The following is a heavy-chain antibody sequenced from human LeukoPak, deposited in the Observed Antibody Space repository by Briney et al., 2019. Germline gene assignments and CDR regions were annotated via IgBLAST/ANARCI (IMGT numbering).Heavy chain of an antibody. V-gene: IGHV3-48*01. CDR3: ATRQRSGYYYGMDV. CDR1: GFTFSLYN. D-gene: IGHD5-18*01. J-gene: IGHJ6*02. Sequence: SGGSLRLSCAASGFTFSLYNMNWVRQAPGKGLEWVSQISASETSIKYADSVRGRFTISRDNVKNTLYLQMNSLRAEDTAIYYCATRQRSGYYYGMDVWGQGTTVTVSS. CDR2: ISASETSI.